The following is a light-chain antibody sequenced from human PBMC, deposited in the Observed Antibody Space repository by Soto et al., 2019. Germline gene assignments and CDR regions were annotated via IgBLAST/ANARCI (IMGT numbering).Light chain of an antibody. J-gene: IGLJ2*01. CDR2: DVS. V-gene: IGLV2-14*01. CDR3: SSYTTSSLRV. CDR1: SSDVGNYNY. Sequence: QSALTQPASVSGSPGQSITISCTGTSSDVGNYNYVSWYQQHPGKAAKLMIYDVSNRPSGVSNRFSGSKSGNTASLTISGLPAEDEAAYYCSSYTTSSLRVFGGGTKLTVL.